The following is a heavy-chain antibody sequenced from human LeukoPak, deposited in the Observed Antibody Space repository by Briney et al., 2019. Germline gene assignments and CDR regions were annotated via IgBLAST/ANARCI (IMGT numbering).Heavy chain of an antibody. D-gene: IGHD2-21*01. CDR2: TRDRARSYRT. Sequence: GRSLRLSRAASGLIVSGYHMDWVRQAPGKGVGWVVGTRDRARSYRTQYAPSVEDRFRISRDESKNSVFLQMNSLQPEDTAVYDCARDGAEGDDSAFDVWGQGTMVTVSS. CDR3: ARDGAEGDDSAFDV. CDR1: GLIVSGYH. V-gene: IGHV3-72*01. J-gene: IGHJ3*01.